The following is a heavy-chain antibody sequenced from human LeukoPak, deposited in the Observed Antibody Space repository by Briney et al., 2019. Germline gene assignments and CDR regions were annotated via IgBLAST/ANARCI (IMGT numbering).Heavy chain of an antibody. CDR1: GGSINSYY. CDR3: ASGPLTSPYFDY. V-gene: IGHV4-59*01. CDR2: IYYSGST. Sequence: SETLSLTCTVSGGSINSYYWSWIRQPPGKGLEWIAYIYYSGSTSYNPSLKSRVTISVDTSKNQFSLKLNSVTAADTAMYYCASGPLTSPYFDYWGQGTLVTVSS. D-gene: IGHD2-21*02. J-gene: IGHJ4*02.